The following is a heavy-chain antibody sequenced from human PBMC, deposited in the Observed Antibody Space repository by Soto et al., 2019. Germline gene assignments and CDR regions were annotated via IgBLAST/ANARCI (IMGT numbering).Heavy chain of an antibody. CDR2: IYYSGST. D-gene: IGHD6-13*01. Sequence: SETLSLTCTVSGGSISSGGYYWSWIRQHPGKGLEWIGYIYYSGSTYYNPSLKSRVTISVDTSKNQFSLKLSSVTAADTAVYYWARDVAPYSSSWYERDYYYGMDVWGQGTTVTVSS. CDR1: GGSISSGGYY. CDR3: ARDVAPYSSSWYERDYYYGMDV. V-gene: IGHV4-31*03. J-gene: IGHJ6*02.